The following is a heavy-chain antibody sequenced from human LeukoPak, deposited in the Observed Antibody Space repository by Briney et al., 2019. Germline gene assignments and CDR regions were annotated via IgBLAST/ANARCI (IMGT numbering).Heavy chain of an antibody. CDR3: ARARLGAAAGKSPFGY. CDR1: GFTFTGHY. V-gene: IGHV1-2*02. CDR2: INANTGVT. J-gene: IGHJ4*02. D-gene: IGHD6-13*01. Sequence: ASMKVSCKTSGFTFTGHYMHWLRQAPGQGLEWMGWINANTGVTHYAVKFQGRVTMTRDTSISTAYMELSRLRSDDTAVYYCARARLGAAAGKSPFGYWGQGTLVTVSS.